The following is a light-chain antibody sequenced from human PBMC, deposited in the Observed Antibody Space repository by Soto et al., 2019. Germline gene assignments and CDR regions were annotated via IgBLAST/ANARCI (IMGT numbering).Light chain of an antibody. Sequence: QSVLTQPASVSGSPGQSITISCTGTSSDVGGYNYVSWYQQHPGKAPKLMIYEVSNRPSWVSNRFSGSKSGNTASLTISGLQAEDEADYYCSTYTSSSTLVFGSGPKVTVL. J-gene: IGLJ1*01. CDR1: SSDVGGYNY. CDR3: STYTSSSTLV. V-gene: IGLV2-14*01. CDR2: EVS.